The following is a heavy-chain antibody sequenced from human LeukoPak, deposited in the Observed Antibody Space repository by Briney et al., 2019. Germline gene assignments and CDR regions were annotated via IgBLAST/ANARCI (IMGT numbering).Heavy chain of an antibody. CDR3: ARGGPSVYFDH. V-gene: IGHV4-59*01. Sequence: SETLSLTCTVSGGSISSYYWSWIRQPPGKGLEWIGYIYYSGSTNYNPSLKSRVTISVDTSKNQFSLKLSSVTAADTAVYYCARGGPSVYFDHWGQGTLVTVSS. CDR2: IYYSGST. J-gene: IGHJ4*02. CDR1: GGSISSYY. D-gene: IGHD1-26*01.